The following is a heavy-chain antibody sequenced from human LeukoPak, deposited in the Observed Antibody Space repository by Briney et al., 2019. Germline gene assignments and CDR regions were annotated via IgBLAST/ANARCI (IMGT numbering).Heavy chain of an antibody. CDR3: ARVPRYCSGGSCYYFDY. CDR1: GYTFAGYY. D-gene: IGHD2-15*01. V-gene: IGHV1-2*04. Sequence: ASVKVSCKASGYTFAGYYMHWVRQAPGQGLEWMGWINPNSGGTNYAQKFQGWVTMTRDTSISTAYMELGRLRSDDTAVYYCARVPRYCSGGSCYYFDYWGQGTLVTVSS. CDR2: INPNSGGT. J-gene: IGHJ4*02.